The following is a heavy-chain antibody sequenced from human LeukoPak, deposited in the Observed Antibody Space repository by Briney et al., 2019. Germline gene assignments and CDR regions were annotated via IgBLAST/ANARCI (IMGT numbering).Heavy chain of an antibody. Sequence: GGSLRLSCAASGFTFTTYWMHWVRQAPGKGLVWVSHINSDGSITSYADSVKGRFTISRDNAKNTLYLQMNSLRAEDTAVYYCARDRRGPFDYWGQGTLVTVSS. D-gene: IGHD3-10*01. CDR1: GFTFTTYW. CDR3: ARDRRGPFDY. CDR2: INSDGSIT. J-gene: IGHJ4*02. V-gene: IGHV3-74*01.